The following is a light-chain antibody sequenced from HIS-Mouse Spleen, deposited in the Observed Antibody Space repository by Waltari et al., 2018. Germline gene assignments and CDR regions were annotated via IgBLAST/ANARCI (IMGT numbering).Light chain of an antibody. CDR2: GAS. CDR1: QSVSSSY. J-gene: IGKJ1*01. CDR3: QQYGSSPPWT. Sequence: DIVLTQSPGTLSLSPGERATLSCRASQSVSSSYLAWYPQKPGQAPRVLIYGASSRATGIPDRFSGSGSGTDFTLTISRLEPEDFAVYYCQQYGSSPPWTFGQGTKVEIK. V-gene: IGKV3-20*01.